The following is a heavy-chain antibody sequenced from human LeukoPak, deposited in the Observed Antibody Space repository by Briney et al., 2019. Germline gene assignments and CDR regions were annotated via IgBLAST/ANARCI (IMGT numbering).Heavy chain of an antibody. J-gene: IGHJ4*02. CDR3: ARDRGYYDSSGYTPIDY. V-gene: IGHV3-21*01. D-gene: IGHD3-22*01. Sequence: GGSLRLSCAASGFTFSSYSMNWVRQAPGKGLEWVSSISSSSSYIYYADSVKGRFTISRDNVKNSLYLQMNSLRAEDTAVYYCARDRGYYDSSGYTPIDYWGQGTLVTVPS. CDR1: GFTFSSYS. CDR2: ISSSSSYI.